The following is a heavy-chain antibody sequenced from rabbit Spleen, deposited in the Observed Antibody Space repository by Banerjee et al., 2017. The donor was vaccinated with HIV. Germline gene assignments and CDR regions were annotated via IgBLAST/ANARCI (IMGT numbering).Heavy chain of an antibody. Sequence: QEQLEESGGGLVKPGGSLTLTCEASGFSFSDRDVMCWVRQAPGKGLEWIACINTATAKGVYASWAKGRFAISKTSSTTVTLQMTSLTAADTATYFCARDLVGVIGWNFILWGPGTLVT. CDR2: INTATAKG. J-gene: IGHJ4*01. D-gene: IGHD1-1*01. CDR3: ARDLVGVIGWNFIL. CDR1: GFSFSDRDV. V-gene: IGHV1S45*01.